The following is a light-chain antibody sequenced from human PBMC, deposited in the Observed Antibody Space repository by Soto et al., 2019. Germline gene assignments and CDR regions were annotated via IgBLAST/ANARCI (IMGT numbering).Light chain of an antibody. J-gene: IGKJ1*01. CDR1: ESVSSSF. CDR3: QHYGNSLWT. Sequence: EVVLTQSPGTLSLSPGERATLSCRASESVSSSFLTWYQQKPGQAPRLLIYRTSNRVTGIPDRFGGSGSGTDFTLTISRLEPEDFAVYFCQHYGNSLWTFGQGTKVDIK. V-gene: IGKV3-20*01. CDR2: RTS.